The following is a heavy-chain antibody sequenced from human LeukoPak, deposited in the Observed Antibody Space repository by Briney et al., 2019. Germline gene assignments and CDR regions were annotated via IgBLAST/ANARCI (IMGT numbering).Heavy chain of an antibody. CDR2: IRYDGSNK. CDR3: ARGGTVTKDYYYYYMDV. D-gene: IGHD4-17*01. CDR1: GFTFSSYG. Sequence: PGGSLRLSCAASGFTFSSYGMHWVRQAPGKGLEWVAFIRYDGSNKYNTDSVKGRFTISRDNSKNTLYLQMNSLRAEDTAVYYCARGGTVTKDYYYYYMDVWGKGTTVTVSS. J-gene: IGHJ6*03. V-gene: IGHV3-30*02.